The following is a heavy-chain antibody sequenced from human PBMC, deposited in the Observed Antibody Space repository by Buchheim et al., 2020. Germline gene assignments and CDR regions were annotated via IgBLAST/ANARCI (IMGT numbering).Heavy chain of an antibody. CDR2: ISAGGDNI. Sequence: EVQLLESGGGLVQPGGSLRLSCAASGFTFTSYAMTWVRQAPGKGLEWVSRISAGGDNIYYADSVKGRFTISRDNSKNTLSLQMNSLRAEDTAIYYWARKPSGENWFDPWGQGTL. CDR3: ARKPSGENWFDP. CDR1: GFTFTSYA. J-gene: IGHJ5*02. V-gene: IGHV3-23*01.